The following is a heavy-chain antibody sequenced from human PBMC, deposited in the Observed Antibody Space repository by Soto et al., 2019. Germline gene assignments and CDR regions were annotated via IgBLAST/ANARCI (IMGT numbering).Heavy chain of an antibody. V-gene: IGHV3-53*01. J-gene: IGHJ4*02. CDR3: ARGVSVWYSASTNHFDY. CDR2: IYSDDET. D-gene: IGHD1-1*01. Sequence: EVQLVESGGTLIQPGGSLRLACAVSDFSVSDNYMHWVRQAPGKGLEWVSVIYSDDETAYGDSVKGRFIISGDRSKNMVYLLMNSLRVEDTAVYYCARGVSVWYSASTNHFDYWGQGTHVTVSS. CDR1: DFSVSDNY.